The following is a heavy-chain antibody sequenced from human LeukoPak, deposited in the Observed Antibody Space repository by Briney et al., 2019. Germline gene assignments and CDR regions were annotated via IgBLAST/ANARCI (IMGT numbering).Heavy chain of an antibody. CDR2: INSDGSST. Sequence: GGSLRLSCAAPGFTFSSYWMHWVRQAPGKGLVWVSRINSDGSSTSYADSVKGRFTISRDNAKNTLYLQMNSLRAEDTAVYYCARVGYSTSCYDYWGQGTLVTVSS. V-gene: IGHV3-74*01. D-gene: IGHD2-2*01. CDR3: ARVGYSTSCYDY. CDR1: GFTFSSYW. J-gene: IGHJ4*02.